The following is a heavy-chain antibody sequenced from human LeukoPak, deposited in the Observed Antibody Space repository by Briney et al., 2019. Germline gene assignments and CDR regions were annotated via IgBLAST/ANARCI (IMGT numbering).Heavy chain of an antibody. Sequence: SQTLSLTCAISGDSVSSHSAAWNWIRQSPSRVLEWMGRTYYRSKWYNDYAVSVKSRITINPDTSKNQFSLQLNSVTPEDTAVYFCAANLGYCSGGSCFSWFDPWGQGTLVTVSS. CDR1: GDSVSSHSAA. V-gene: IGHV6-1*01. D-gene: IGHD2-15*01. CDR2: TYYRSKWYN. J-gene: IGHJ5*02. CDR3: AANLGYCSGGSCFSWFDP.